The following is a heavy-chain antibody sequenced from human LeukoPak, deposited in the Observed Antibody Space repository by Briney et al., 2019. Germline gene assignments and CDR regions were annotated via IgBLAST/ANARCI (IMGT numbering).Heavy chain of an antibody. V-gene: IGHV3-30*03. Sequence: GGSLRLSCAASGFTFFRFSMHWVRQAPGKGLEWVAVISYDGTNINYADSVKGRFTISRDNSKNTLYLQMNSLRAEDTAVYYCARRYNYGGMDVWGQGTTVTVSS. CDR3: ARRYNYGGMDV. CDR2: ISYDGTNI. D-gene: IGHD5-18*01. J-gene: IGHJ6*02. CDR1: GFTFFRFS.